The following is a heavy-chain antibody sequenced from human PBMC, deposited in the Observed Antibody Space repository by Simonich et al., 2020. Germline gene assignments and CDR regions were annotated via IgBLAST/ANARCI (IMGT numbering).Heavy chain of an antibody. Sequence: QVQLVQSGAEVKKPGASVKVSCKASGYTFTSYDFHWVRQATGQGLGWMGWMKPNSGNTGYAQKFQGRVTITRNTSISTAYMERSSLRSEDTAVYYCARGRGGMSRGYVDYWGQGTLVTVSS. J-gene: IGHJ4*02. CDR2: MKPNSGNT. CDR3: ARGRGGMSRGYVDY. D-gene: IGHD2-15*01. CDR1: GYTFTSYD. V-gene: IGHV1-8*03.